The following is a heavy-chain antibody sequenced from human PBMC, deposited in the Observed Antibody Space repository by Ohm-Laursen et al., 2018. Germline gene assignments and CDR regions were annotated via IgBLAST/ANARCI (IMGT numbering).Heavy chain of an antibody. CDR1: GAPISTHY. V-gene: IGHV4-59*11. Sequence: SQTLSLTCTVSGAPISTHYWSWIRQPPGQGLEWIGYIYYSGSTNYNPSLKRRVTISLNTSKNQFSLKLSSVTAADTAVYYCSRRGHAFDIWGQGTMVTVSS. CDR3: SRRGHAFDI. J-gene: IGHJ3*02. CDR2: IYYSGST.